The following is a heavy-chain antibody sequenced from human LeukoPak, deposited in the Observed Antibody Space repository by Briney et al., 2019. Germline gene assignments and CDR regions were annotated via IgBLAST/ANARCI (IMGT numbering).Heavy chain of an antibody. V-gene: IGHV3-21*01. CDR1: GFTFTTYN. Sequence: GGSLRLSCAASGFTFTTYNMNWVRQAPGKRLEWVSSITSSSSYTFYADSVKGRFTISRDNAKNSLYLQMNSLRAEDTAVYYCARDQSSSSSWPRRNFDYWGQGTLVTVSS. J-gene: IGHJ4*02. CDR3: ARDQSSSSSWPRRNFDY. D-gene: IGHD6-13*01. CDR2: ITSSSSYT.